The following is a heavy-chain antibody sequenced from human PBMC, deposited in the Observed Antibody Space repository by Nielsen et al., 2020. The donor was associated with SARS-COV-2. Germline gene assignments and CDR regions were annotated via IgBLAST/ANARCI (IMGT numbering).Heavy chain of an antibody. Sequence: GGSLRLSCAASGFTFSSYEMNWVRQAPGKGLEWVSYISSSGSTIYYADSVKGRFTISRDNSKNTLYLQMNSLRAEDTAVYYCARGGYSYGPNYYYGMDVWGQGTTVTVSS. V-gene: IGHV3-48*03. J-gene: IGHJ6*02. D-gene: IGHD5-18*01. CDR3: ARGGYSYGPNYYYGMDV. CDR1: GFTFSSYE. CDR2: ISSSGSTI.